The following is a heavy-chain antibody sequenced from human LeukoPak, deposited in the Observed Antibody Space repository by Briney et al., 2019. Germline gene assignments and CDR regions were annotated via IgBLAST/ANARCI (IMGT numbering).Heavy chain of an antibody. D-gene: IGHD3-10*01. J-gene: IGHJ6*03. CDR2: ISGSGGST. Sequence: GGSLRLSCAASGFTFSSYAMSWVRQAPGKGLEWVSAISGSGGSTYYADSVKGRFTISRDNSKNTLYLQMNSLRAEDTAVYYCARYGSGSYYKYYYYYMDVWGKGTTVTVSS. CDR3: ARYGSGSYYKYYYYYMDV. CDR1: GFTFSSYA. V-gene: IGHV3-23*01.